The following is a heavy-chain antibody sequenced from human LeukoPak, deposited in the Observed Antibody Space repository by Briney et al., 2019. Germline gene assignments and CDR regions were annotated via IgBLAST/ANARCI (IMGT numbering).Heavy chain of an antibody. CDR3: AKDLGGPGTFYKDLDY. J-gene: IGHJ4*02. CDR1: GFTVSSNY. D-gene: IGHD3-10*01. V-gene: IGHV3-66*01. CDR2: IYSGGST. Sequence: GGSLRLSCAASGFTVSSNYMSWVRQAPGKGLEWVSIIYSGGSTYYADSVKGRFTISRDNSKNTLYLQMNSLRAEDTAVYYCAKDLGGPGTFYKDLDYWGQGTLVTVSS.